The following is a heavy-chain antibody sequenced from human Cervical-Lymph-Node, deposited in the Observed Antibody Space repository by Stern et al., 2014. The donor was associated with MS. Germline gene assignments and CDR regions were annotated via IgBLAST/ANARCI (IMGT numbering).Heavy chain of an antibody. CDR2: ISGSGGST. V-gene: IGHV3-23*04. D-gene: IGHD4-11*01. CDR1: GFTFSSYA. Sequence: EVQLVQSGGGLVQPGGSLRLSCAASGFTFSSYAMSWVRQAPGKGLEWGSAISGSGGSTYYAASVKDRFSISRDHSTKTLYMPMNSLSAEDTAVYYCAKDHYSNYGDGMDVWGQGTTVTVSS. CDR3: AKDHYSNYGDGMDV. J-gene: IGHJ6*02.